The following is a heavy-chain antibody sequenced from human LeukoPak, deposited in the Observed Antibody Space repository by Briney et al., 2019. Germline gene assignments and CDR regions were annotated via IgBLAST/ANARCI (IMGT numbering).Heavy chain of an antibody. Sequence: GGSLRLSCAASGFTVSSNYMSWVRQAPGKGLEWVSVLYSGGSTYYADSVKGRFTVSRDNSKNTLYLQMDSLRAEDTAVYYCARSNFWSGLDVWGQGTTVTVSS. CDR1: GFTVSSNY. CDR2: LYSGGST. CDR3: ARSNFWSGLDV. J-gene: IGHJ6*02. D-gene: IGHD3-3*01. V-gene: IGHV3-66*01.